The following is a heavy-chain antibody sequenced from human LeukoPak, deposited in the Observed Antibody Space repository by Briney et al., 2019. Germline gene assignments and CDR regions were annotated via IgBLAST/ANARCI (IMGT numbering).Heavy chain of an antibody. D-gene: IGHD3-16*01. J-gene: IGHJ4*02. CDR1: GFTFSSYG. CDR2: ISYDGSNK. V-gene: IGHV3-30*03. CDR3: EAARGLINFDY. Sequence: GGSLRLSCAASGFTFSSYGMHWVRQAPGKGLEWVAVISYDGSNKYYADSVKGRFTISRDNSKNTLYLQMNSLRAEDTAVYYCEAARGLINFDYWGQGTLVTVSS.